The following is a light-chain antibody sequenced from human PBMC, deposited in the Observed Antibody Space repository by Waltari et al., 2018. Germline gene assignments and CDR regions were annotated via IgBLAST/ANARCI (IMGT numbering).Light chain of an antibody. CDR1: SSDVGYYNF. CDR2: EVT. Sequence: QSALTQPHSVSGSPGQSVTISCTGTSSDVGYYNFVSWYQQHPGKAPKPMIYEVTKRPSGLPGRFSGSKSGNTASLTISGLQAEDEADYYCCSYAGNYIFIFATGTKVTVL. CDR3: CSYAGNYIFI. V-gene: IGLV2-11*01. J-gene: IGLJ1*01.